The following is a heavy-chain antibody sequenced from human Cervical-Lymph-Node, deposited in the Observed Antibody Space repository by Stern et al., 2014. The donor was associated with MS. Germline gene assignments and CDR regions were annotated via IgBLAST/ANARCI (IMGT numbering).Heavy chain of an antibody. V-gene: IGHV4-61*02. J-gene: IGHJ4*02. CDR3: ARDRVYDSSGYYEAFDY. D-gene: IGHD3-22*01. CDR2: IYTSGST. Sequence: VQLVESGPGLVKPSQTLSLTCTVSGGSISSGSYYWSWIRQPAGKGLEXIGRIYTSGSTNYNPSLKSRVTISGDQSKNQFSLKLSSVTAADTAVYYCARDRVYDSSGYYEAFDYWGQGTLVTVSS. CDR1: GGSISSGSYY.